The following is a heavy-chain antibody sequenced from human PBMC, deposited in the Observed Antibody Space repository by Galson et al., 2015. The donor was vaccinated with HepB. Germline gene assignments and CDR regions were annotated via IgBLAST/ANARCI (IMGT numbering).Heavy chain of an antibody. CDR1: GGSFSGYY. Sequence: ETLSLTCAVYGGSFSGYYWSWIRQPPGKGLEWIGEINHSGSTNYNPSLKSRVTISVDTSKNQFSLKLSSVTAADTAVYYCARGRLGYYDSSGYVRLDYWGQGTLVTVSS. V-gene: IGHV4-34*01. D-gene: IGHD3-22*01. J-gene: IGHJ4*02. CDR3: ARGRLGYYDSSGYVRLDY. CDR2: INHSGST.